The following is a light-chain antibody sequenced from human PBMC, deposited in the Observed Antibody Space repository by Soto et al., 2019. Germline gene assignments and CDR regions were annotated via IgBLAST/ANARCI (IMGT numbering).Light chain of an antibody. CDR1: SSDVGYYNY. J-gene: IGLJ3*02. CDR2: EVS. V-gene: IGLV2-14*01. CDR3: TSYTTRSTWV. Sequence: QPVLTQPASVSGSPGQSITISCTGTSSDVGYYNYVSWYQQHPGKAPQLMIYEVSNRPSGVSNRFSGSKSGSTASLTISGLQPEDEADFYCTSYTTRSTWVFGGGTKLTVL.